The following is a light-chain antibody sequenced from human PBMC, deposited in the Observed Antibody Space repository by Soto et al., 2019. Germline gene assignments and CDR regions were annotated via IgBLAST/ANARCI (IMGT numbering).Light chain of an antibody. CDR3: QRYDSLRT. CDR1: QSVSSKY. Sequence: EIVLTQSPGTLSLSPGERATLSCRASQSVSSKYLAWYQQKPGQAPRLLIYGASNRATGIPDRVSGSGSGTDFTLTITRLEPEDFAMYYCQRYDSLRTFGQGTKVEF. J-gene: IGKJ1*01. CDR2: GAS. V-gene: IGKV3-20*01.